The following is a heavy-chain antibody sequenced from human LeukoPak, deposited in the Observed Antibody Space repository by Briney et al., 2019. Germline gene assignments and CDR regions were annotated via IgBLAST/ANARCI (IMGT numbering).Heavy chain of an antibody. CDR3: GGVAEASFSP. J-gene: IGHJ4*03. CDR2: ITGDSRDL. Sequence: GGSLTLSCAASGFAFVDYSMHWLRQAPGKGLEWVSSITGDSRDLYYSDSLKGRFAISRDNAKDSLYLQISGLRVEDTSVYYCGGVAEASFSPWGHGDLGTVSS. D-gene: IGHD3-3*01. V-gene: IGHV3-21*06. CDR1: GFAFVDYS.